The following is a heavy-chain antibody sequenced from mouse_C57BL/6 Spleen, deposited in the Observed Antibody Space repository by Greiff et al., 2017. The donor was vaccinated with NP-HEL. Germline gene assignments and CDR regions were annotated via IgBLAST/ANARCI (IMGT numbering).Heavy chain of an antibody. CDR3: ARQLRPSMDY. V-gene: IGHV1-26*01. J-gene: IGHJ4*01. CDR1: GYTFTDYY. D-gene: IGHD3-2*02. Sequence: EVQLQQSGPELVKPGASVKISCKASGYTFTDYYMNWVKQSHGKSLEWIGDINPNNGGTSYNQKFKGKATLTVDKSSSTAYMELRSLTSEDSAVYYCARQLRPSMDYWGQGTSVTVSS. CDR2: INPNNGGT.